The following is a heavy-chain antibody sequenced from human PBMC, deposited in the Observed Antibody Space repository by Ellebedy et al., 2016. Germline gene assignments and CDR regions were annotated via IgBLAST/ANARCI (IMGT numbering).Heavy chain of an antibody. V-gene: IGHV1-46*01. CDR3: ARDLGVVQRSLYYYYGMDV. Sequence: ASVKVSCKASGYTFTSYGISWVRQAPGQGLEWMGIINPSGGSTSYAQKFQGRVTMTRDTSTSTVYMELSSLRSEDTAVYYCARDLGVVQRSLYYYYGMDVWGQGTTVSVAS. J-gene: IGHJ6*02. D-gene: IGHD2-15*01. CDR1: GYTFTSYG. CDR2: INPSGGST.